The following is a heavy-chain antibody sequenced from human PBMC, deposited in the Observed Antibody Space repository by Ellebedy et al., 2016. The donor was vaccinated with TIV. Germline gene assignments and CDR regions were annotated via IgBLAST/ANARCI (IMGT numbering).Heavy chain of an antibody. J-gene: IGHJ4*02. CDR3: ARRWDMITFGGVIALNFDY. D-gene: IGHD3-16*02. CDR1: GYSFTSYW. Sequence: GGSLRLSCKGSGYSFTSYWIGWVRQMPGKGLEWMGIIYPGDSDTRYSPSFQGQVTISADKSISTAYLQWSSLKASDTAMYYCARRWDMITFGGVIALNFDYWGQGTLVTVSS. CDR2: IYPGDSDT. V-gene: IGHV5-51*01.